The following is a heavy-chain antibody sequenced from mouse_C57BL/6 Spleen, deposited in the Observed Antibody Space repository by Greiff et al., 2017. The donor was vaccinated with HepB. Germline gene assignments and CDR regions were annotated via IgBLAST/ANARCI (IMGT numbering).Heavy chain of an antibody. Sequence: EVKLEESGGGLVQPGGSMKLSCVASGFTFSNYWMNWVRQSPEKGLEWVAQIRLKSDNYATHYAESVKGRFTISRDDSKSSVYLQMNNLRAEDTGIYYCTAGNYAFAYWGQGTLVTVSA. CDR1: GFTFSNYW. J-gene: IGHJ3*01. CDR3: TAGNYAFAY. D-gene: IGHD2-1*01. CDR2: IRLKSDNYAT. V-gene: IGHV6-3*01.